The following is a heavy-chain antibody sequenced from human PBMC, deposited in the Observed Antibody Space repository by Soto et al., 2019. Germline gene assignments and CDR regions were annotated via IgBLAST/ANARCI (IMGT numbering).Heavy chain of an antibody. CDR2: INPLPTSGST. Sequence: QVQLVQSGAEVKKPGASVKVSCKASGYIFTKYYIHWVRQAPGQGLEWMAIINPLPTSGSTTYAQKSQGRVPVTRDTSTSTVHMELSSVRSEDTAIYYCARDLAAAAYWGQGTVVTVSS. CDR1: GYIFTKYY. CDR3: ARDLAAAAY. V-gene: IGHV1-46*01. J-gene: IGHJ4*02. D-gene: IGHD6-13*01.